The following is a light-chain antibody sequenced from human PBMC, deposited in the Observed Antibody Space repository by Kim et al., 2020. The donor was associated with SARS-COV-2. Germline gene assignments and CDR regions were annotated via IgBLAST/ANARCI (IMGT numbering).Light chain of an antibody. V-gene: IGLV2-8*01. J-gene: IGLJ2*01. CDR1: SSDVGGYNY. Sequence: QSALTQPPSASGSPGQSVTISCTGTSSDVGGYNYVSWYQQHPVKAPKLMIYEVSKRPSGVPDRFSGSKSGNTASLTVSGLQAEDEADYYCSSYAGSNFVVFGGGTQLTVL. CDR3: SSYAGSNFVV. CDR2: EVS.